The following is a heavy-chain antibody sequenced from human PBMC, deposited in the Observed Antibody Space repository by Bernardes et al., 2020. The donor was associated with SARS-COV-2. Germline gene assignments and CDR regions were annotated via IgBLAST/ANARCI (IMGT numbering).Heavy chain of an antibody. CDR1: GASLNSGNYY. J-gene: IGHJ3*01. D-gene: IGHD4-17*01. V-gene: IGHV4-61*02. CDR3: ALTSVVPWAFDV. CDR2: FHTGQGT. Sequence: SETLSLTCTVSGASLNSGNYYWSWLLQPAGKGLESIGRFHTGQGTRYNPSLESRVTISIDTSKSQFSLELNSVTAADTAVYYCALTSVVPWAFDVWGPGTMVTVSS.